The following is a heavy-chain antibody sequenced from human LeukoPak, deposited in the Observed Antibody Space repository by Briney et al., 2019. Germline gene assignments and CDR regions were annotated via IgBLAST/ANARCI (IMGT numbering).Heavy chain of an antibody. V-gene: IGHV1-46*01. Sequence: GASVKVSCKASGYTFTSYYMHWVRQAPGQGLEWMGIINPSGGSTSYAQKFQGRVTVTRDTSTSTVYTELSSLRSEDTAVYYCARALPTFGDAFDIWGQGTMVTVSS. CDR2: INPSGGST. CDR1: GYTFTSYY. D-gene: IGHD3-16*01. CDR3: ARALPTFGDAFDI. J-gene: IGHJ3*02.